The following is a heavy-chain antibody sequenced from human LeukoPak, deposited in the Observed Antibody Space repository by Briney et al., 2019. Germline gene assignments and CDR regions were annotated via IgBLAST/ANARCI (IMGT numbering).Heavy chain of an antibody. CDR1: GYTFTSYD. D-gene: IGHD6-19*01. J-gene: IGHJ6*02. CDR3: ARRLLRSSGWTYYYGMDV. Sequence: ASVKVSCKASGYTFTSYDINWVRQATGQGLEWMGWMNPNSGNTGYAQKFQGRVTMTRNTSISTAYMELSSLRSEDTAVYYCARRLLRSSGWTYYYGMDVWGQGTLVTVSS. CDR2: MNPNSGNT. V-gene: IGHV1-8*01.